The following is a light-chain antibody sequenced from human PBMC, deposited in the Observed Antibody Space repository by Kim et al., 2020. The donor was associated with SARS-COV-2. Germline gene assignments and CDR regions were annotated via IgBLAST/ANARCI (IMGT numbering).Light chain of an antibody. CDR2: GTD. CDR1: SGSIASNC. J-gene: IGLJ3*02. V-gene: IGLV6-57*01. CDR3: QSYSDTNQV. Sequence: GKPLTISCSRTSGSIASNCGQWYHQRTGSSPTTVLYGTDQRPSGVPDRFSGSIDSSANSASLTISRLNTEDVADYYCQSYSDTNQVFGGGTHLTVL.